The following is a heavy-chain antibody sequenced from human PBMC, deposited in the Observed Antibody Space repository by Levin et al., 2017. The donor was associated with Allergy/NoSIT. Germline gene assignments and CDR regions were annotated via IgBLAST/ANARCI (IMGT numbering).Heavy chain of an antibody. CDR3: ARDPPGEYDSSGYYKNPDNWFDP. Sequence: ASVKVSCKASGGTFSSYTISWVRQAPGQGLEWMGRIIPILGIANYAQKFQGRVTITADKSTSTAYMELSSLRSEDTAVYYCARDPPGEYDSSGYYKNPDNWFDPWGQGTLVTVSS. D-gene: IGHD3-22*01. CDR1: GGTFSSYT. CDR2: IIPILGIA. J-gene: IGHJ5*02. V-gene: IGHV1-69*04.